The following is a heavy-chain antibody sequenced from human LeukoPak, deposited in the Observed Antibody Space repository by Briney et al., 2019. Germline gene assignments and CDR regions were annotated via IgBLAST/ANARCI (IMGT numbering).Heavy chain of an antibody. J-gene: IGHJ4*02. CDR2: ITNSAGGST. V-gene: IGHV3-23*01. CDR3: AKDRSLSGSYYHGIDY. CDR1: GFTFSSYA. Sequence: PGGSLRLSCAASGFTFSSYAMTWVRQAPGKGLEWVSAITNSAGGSTHYADSVKGRFTISRDNSKNTLFLQMNSLRAEDTAVYYCAKDRSLSGSYYHGIDYWGQGTLVTVSS. D-gene: IGHD1-26*01.